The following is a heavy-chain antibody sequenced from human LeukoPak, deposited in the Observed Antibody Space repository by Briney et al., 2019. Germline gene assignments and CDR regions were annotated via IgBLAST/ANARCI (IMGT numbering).Heavy chain of an antibody. V-gene: IGHV3-48*02. CDR3: ASILLWFGAYYYGMDV. D-gene: IGHD3-10*01. CDR2: ISSSSSTI. CDR1: GFTFSSYS. Sequence: TGGSLRLSCAASGFTFSSYSMNWVRQAPGKGLESVSYISSSSSTIYYADSVKGRFTISRDNAKNSLYLQMNSLRDEDTAVYYCASILLWFGAYYYGMDVWGQGTTVTVSS. J-gene: IGHJ6*02.